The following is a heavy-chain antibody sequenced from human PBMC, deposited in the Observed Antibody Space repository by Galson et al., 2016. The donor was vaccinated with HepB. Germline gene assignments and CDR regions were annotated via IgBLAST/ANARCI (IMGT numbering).Heavy chain of an antibody. V-gene: IGHV1-18*01. Sequence: SVKVSCKASGYTFASYGISWVRQAPGQGLEWMGWISGYNGNTEYAKKFQGRVTMTTDTSTSTVYMELRSLRSDDTAVYYCARGPYYDSSGYYSIWGQGTLVTVSS. CDR3: ARGPYYDSSGYYSI. CDR2: ISGYNGNT. D-gene: IGHD3-22*01. CDR1: GYTFASYG. J-gene: IGHJ4*02.